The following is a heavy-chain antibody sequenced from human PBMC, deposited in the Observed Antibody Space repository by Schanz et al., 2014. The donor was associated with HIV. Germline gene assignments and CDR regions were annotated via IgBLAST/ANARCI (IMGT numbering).Heavy chain of an antibody. Sequence: EGQLLESGGGLVRPWGSLTLSCATSGFDFKTYAMNWVRQAPGKGLEWVSHISTSGGSTYYADSVKGRFTISRDNSLDTVYLQMNSLGAEDTAVYYCARLLVTPFSYNYGLDVWGQGTTVTVSS. CDR3: ARLLVTPFSYNYGLDV. CDR2: ISTSGGST. V-gene: IGHV3-23*01. J-gene: IGHJ6*02. CDR1: GFDFKTYA. D-gene: IGHD2-21*02.